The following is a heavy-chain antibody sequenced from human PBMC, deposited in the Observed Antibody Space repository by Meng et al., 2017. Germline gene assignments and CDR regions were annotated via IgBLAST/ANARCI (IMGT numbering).Heavy chain of an antibody. D-gene: IGHD6-19*01. CDR1: GFSVTTSY. J-gene: IGHJ4*02. V-gene: IGHV3-53*02. Sequence: EVPLAETGGGLIQPGGSRRLSCTASGFSVTTSYMSWVRQAPGKGLEWVSVIYSGGSTYYADSVKGRFSISRDNSKNTLYLQMNSLRAEDTAVYFCARDSSSGWYHNYWGQGTLVTVSS. CDR3: ARDSSSGWYHNY. CDR2: IYSGGST.